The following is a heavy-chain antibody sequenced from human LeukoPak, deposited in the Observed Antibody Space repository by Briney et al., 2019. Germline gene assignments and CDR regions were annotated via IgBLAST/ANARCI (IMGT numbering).Heavy chain of an antibody. J-gene: IGHJ3*02. D-gene: IGHD3-10*01. V-gene: IGHV3-30*18. CDR3: AKKGVYYYGSGSYYNDAFDI. Sequence: GGSLRLSCAASGFTFSNYGMHWVRQAPGKGLEWVAIMSYDGSNKYYADSVKGRFTISRDNSKNTLYLQMNSLRAEDTAVYYCAKKGVYYYGSGSYYNDAFDIWGQGTMVTVSS. CDR1: GFTFSNYG. CDR2: MSYDGSNK.